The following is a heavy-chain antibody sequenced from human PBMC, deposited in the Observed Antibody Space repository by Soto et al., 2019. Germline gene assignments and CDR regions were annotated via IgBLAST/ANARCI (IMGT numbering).Heavy chain of an antibody. CDR3: ATRILGYSSGWGAFDI. Sequence: SETLSLTFTVSGGSISSYYWSWIRQPPGKGLEWIGYIYYSGSTNYNPSLKSRVTISVDTSKNQFSLKLSSVTAADTAVYYCATRILGYSSGWGAFDIWGQGTMVTVSS. V-gene: IGHV4-59*01. J-gene: IGHJ3*02. D-gene: IGHD6-19*01. CDR1: GGSISSYY. CDR2: IYYSGST.